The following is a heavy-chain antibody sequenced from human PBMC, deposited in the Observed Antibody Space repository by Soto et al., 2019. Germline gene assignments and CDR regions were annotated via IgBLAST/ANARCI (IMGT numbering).Heavy chain of an antibody. CDR3: ARDGDYYDSSGYYYGPAGAQKRYYYYGMDV. D-gene: IGHD3-22*01. J-gene: IGHJ6*02. CDR1: GFTFSSYG. CDR2: IWYDGSNK. V-gene: IGHV3-33*01. Sequence: GGSLRLSCAASGFTFSSYGMHWVRQAPGKGLEWVAVIWYDGSNKYYADSVKGRFTISRDNSKNTLYLQMNSLRAEDTAVYYCARDGDYYDSSGYYYGPAGAQKRYYYYGMDVWGQGTTVTVSS.